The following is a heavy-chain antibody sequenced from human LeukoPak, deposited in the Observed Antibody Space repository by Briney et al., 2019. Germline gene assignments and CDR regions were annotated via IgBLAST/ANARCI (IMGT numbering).Heavy chain of an antibody. CDR1: GVSIRVGYY. V-gene: IGHV4-38-2*01. J-gene: IGHJ5*02. D-gene: IGHD2-21*01. CDR3: ARLWFEYWIDP. Sequence: SETLSLTCDVSGVSIRVGYYWGWIRPPPGKGLEWIGILFHNGPSYYNPSLKSRVIITMDTSKNQFFLKLTSVTAADTAVYFCARLWFEYWIDPWGQGAQVTV. CDR2: LFHNGPS.